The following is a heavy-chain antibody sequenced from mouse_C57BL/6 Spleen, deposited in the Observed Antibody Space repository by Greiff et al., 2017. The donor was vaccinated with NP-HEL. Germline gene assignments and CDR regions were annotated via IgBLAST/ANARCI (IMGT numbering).Heavy chain of an antibody. V-gene: IGHV3-6*01. CDR1: GYSITSGYY. CDR3: ARDGPPWFAY. CDR2: ISYDGSN. J-gene: IGHJ3*01. Sequence: EVQLQESGPGLVKPSQSLSLTCSVTGYSITSGYYWNWIRQFPGNKLEWMGYISYDGSNNYNPSLKNRISITRDTSKNQFFLKLNSVTTEDTATYYCARDGPPWFAYWGQGTLVTVSA.